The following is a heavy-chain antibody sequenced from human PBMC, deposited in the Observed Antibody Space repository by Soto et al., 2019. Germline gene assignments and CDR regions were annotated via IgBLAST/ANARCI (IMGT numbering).Heavy chain of an antibody. D-gene: IGHD2-2*01. CDR1: GFTLSNSG. Sequence: GGSLRLSCSASGFTLSNSGMNWVRQAPGKGLEWVSSISNSGGSTFYADSVKGRFTISRDNSKNTLYLQMNGLRADDTAAYYCAKATSNFDSWGQGTLVTVSS. CDR2: ISNSGGST. J-gene: IGHJ4*02. V-gene: IGHV3-23*01. CDR3: AKATSNFDS.